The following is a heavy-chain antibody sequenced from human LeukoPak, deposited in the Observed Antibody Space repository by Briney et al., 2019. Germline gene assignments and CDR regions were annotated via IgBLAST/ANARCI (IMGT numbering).Heavy chain of an antibody. CDR1: GFTFSSYA. CDR2: ISGSGGSI. D-gene: IGHD4-17*01. V-gene: IGHV3-23*01. CDR3: ASESPTTVTLRYYYYGMDV. J-gene: IGHJ6*02. Sequence: GGSLRLSCAASGFTFSSYAMTWVRQAPGKGLEWVAVISGSGGSIYYADSVKGRFTISRDNSKNTLYLQMNSLRAEDTAVYYCASESPTTVTLRYYYYGMDVWGQGTTVTVSS.